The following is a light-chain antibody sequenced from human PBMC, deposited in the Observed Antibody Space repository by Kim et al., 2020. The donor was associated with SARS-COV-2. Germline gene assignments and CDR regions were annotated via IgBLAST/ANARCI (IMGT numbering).Light chain of an antibody. Sequence: ASVGDRVTITCRARQSISTWLAWYQHKPGKAPKLLIHDVSSLESGVPSRFSGSGSGTEFTLTISSLQPDDYATYYCQQYDTNSRTFGRGTKVDIK. CDR3: QQYDTNSRT. CDR1: QSISTW. V-gene: IGKV1-5*01. J-gene: IGKJ1*01. CDR2: DVS.